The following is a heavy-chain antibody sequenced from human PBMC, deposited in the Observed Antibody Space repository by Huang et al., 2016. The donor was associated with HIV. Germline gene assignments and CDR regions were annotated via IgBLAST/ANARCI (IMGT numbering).Heavy chain of an antibody. D-gene: IGHD3-22*01. Sequence: QVQLVQSGAEVKKPGSSVKVSCKASGGTFSSYAISWVRQAPGQGLEWVGGIHPIFGTANYGQKFQGRVTITADESTSTAYMELSSLRSEDTAVYYCARARGYYDSSVSYYFDYWGQGTLVTVSS. J-gene: IGHJ4*02. V-gene: IGHV1-69*13. CDR2: IHPIFGTA. CDR3: ARARGYYDSSVSYYFDY. CDR1: GGTFSSYA.